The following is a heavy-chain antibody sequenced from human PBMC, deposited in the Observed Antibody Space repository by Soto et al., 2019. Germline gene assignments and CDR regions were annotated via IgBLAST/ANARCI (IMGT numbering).Heavy chain of an antibody. CDR1: GFTFSSYW. CDR3: ARDLSAFIWSGDNNWFDP. Sequence: GGSLRRSCAASGFTFSSYWMSWLRQGPGKGLEWVANIRQDGSGKYYVDSVKGRFTISRDNAKNSLYLQMNSLRAEDTAVYYCARDLSAFIWSGDNNWFDPWGQGT. J-gene: IGHJ5*02. V-gene: IGHV3-7*01. CDR2: IRQDGSGK. D-gene: IGHD3-3*01.